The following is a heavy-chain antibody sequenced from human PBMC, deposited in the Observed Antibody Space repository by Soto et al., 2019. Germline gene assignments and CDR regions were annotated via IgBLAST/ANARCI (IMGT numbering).Heavy chain of an antibody. V-gene: IGHV1-2*02. CDR1: GYTFTGYY. CDR3: ARFKRTDYDILTGYSDY. J-gene: IGHJ4*02. CDR2: INPNSGGT. Sequence: ASVKVSCKASGYTFTGYYMHWVRQAPGQGLEWMGWINPNSGGTNYAQKFRGRVTMTRDTSISTAYMELSRLRSDDTAVYYCARFKRTDYDILTGYSDYWGQGTLVTVS. D-gene: IGHD3-9*01.